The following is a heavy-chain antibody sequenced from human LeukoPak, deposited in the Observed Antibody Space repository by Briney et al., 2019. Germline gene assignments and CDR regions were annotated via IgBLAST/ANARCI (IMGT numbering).Heavy chain of an antibody. Sequence: GGSLSLSCAASGFTLSGYWMHWVRQAPGKGLVWVSRINSDGSSTSYADSVKGRFTISRDNAKNTLYLQMNSLRAEDTAMYYCVRDGAHWDLDYWGQGTLVTVSS. CDR1: GFTLSGYW. CDR2: INSDGSST. J-gene: IGHJ4*02. V-gene: IGHV3-74*01. D-gene: IGHD7-27*01. CDR3: VRDGAHWDLDY.